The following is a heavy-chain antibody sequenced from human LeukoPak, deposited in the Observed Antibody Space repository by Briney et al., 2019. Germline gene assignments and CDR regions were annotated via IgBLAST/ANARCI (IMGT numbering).Heavy chain of an antibody. J-gene: IGHJ4*02. V-gene: IGHV3-30*02. CDR1: GFTFSSYG. CDR3: AKGSITIVRGVPFDY. CDR2: IRYDGSNQ. Sequence: GWALRLSCASSGFTFSSYGRHGVRQAPCKGVEWVAFIRYDGSNQYSSDSVKGRFTISRDNSKNTLYLQMNSLRAEDTGVYYCAKGSITIVRGVPFDYWGQGTLVTVSS. D-gene: IGHD3-10*01.